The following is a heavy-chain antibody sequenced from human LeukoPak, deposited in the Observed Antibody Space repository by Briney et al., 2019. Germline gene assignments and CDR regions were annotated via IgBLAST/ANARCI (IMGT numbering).Heavy chain of an antibody. J-gene: IGHJ4*02. V-gene: IGHV1-46*01. D-gene: IGHD3-10*01. CDR2: INPSGGST. CDR3: TRDGRFGELFDY. Sequence: ASVKVSCKASGYTFTSYYMHWVRQAPGQGLEWMGIINPSGGSTSYAQKFQGRVTMTTDTSTSTAYMELRSLRSDDTAVYYCTRDGRFGELFDYWGQGTLLTVSS. CDR1: GYTFTSYY.